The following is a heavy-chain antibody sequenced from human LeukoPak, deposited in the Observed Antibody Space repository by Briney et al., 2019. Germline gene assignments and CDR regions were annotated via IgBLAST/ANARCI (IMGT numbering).Heavy chain of an antibody. CDR1: GGTFSSYA. Sequence: RASVKVSCKASGGTFSSYAISWVRQAPGQGLEWMGRIIPIFGTANYAQKFQGRVTITTDESTSTAYMELSSPRSEDTAVYYCARDMEMATTESWGQGTLVTVSS. CDR3: ARDMEMATTES. J-gene: IGHJ5*02. CDR2: IIPIFGTA. V-gene: IGHV1-69*05. D-gene: IGHD5-24*01.